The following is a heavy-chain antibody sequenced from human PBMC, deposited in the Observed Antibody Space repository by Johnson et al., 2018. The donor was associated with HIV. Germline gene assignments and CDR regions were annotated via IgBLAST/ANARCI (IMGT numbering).Heavy chain of an antibody. J-gene: IGHJ3*02. Sequence: VQLVESGGGLVQSGGSLRLYCAASGCTVSSNYMNWVRQAPGKGLEWVSVIYSGGSTYYADSVKGRFTICRDNSKNTLYLQMNSLRAEDTAVYYWARGSGVLTGGDSDAFDIWGQGTMVTVSS. D-gene: IGHD4-17*01. CDR3: ARGSGVLTGGDSDAFDI. CDR1: GCTVSSNY. CDR2: IYSGGST. V-gene: IGHV3-66*01.